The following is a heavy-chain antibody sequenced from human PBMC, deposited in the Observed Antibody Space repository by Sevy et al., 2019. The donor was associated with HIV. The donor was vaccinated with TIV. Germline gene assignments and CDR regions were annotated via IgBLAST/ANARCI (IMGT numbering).Heavy chain of an antibody. J-gene: IGHJ4*02. V-gene: IGHV3-23*01. CDR1: GFTFAKYS. CDR2: FSFGCGRI. D-gene: IGHD2-8*01. CDR3: AREGCTKPHDY. Sequence: GGSLRLSCAASGFTFAKYSMSWVRQAPGKGLEWVSTFSFGCGRINYADSVKGRFTISRDDSKNTLFLQMNSLRAEDTATYFWAREGCTKPHDYWGQGTLVTVSS.